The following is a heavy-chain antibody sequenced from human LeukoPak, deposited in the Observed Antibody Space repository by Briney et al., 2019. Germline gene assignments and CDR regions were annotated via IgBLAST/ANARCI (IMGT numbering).Heavy chain of an antibody. CDR3: ASGVVPAAIFDY. V-gene: IGHV4-38-2*02. CDR1: GYSISSGYY. J-gene: IGHJ4*02. CDR2: IYHSGST. D-gene: IGHD2-2*01. Sequence: SEALSLTCTVSGYSISSGYYWGWIRQPPGKGLEWIGSIYHSGSTYYNPSLKSRVTISVDTSKNQFSLKLSSVTAADTAVYYCASGVVPAAIFDYWGQGTLVTVSS.